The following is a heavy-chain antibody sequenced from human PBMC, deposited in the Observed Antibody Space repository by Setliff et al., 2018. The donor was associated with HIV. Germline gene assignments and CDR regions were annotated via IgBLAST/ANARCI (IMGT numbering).Heavy chain of an antibody. D-gene: IGHD2-15*01. Sequence: PSETLSLTCAVYGGSFNGYSWSWMRQPPGKGLEWIGEISRSGSTTYHPSPKSRLTISVDASKRHFSLKLSSVTAADTAVYYCARTMAVPATQPFDYWGQGTLVTVS. CDR3: ARTMAVPATQPFDY. CDR1: GGSFNGYS. J-gene: IGHJ4*02. CDR2: ISRSGST. V-gene: IGHV4-34*01.